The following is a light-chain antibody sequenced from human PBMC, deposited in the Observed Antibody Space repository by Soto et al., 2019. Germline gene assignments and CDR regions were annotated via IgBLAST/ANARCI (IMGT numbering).Light chain of an antibody. Sequence: TAYDVGAYIFVSWYQQHPGKAPKVIIYDVNTRPSGVSNRFSGSKLGTTASLTISGLQADDEADYYCASYTGTNTLFGGGTKVNVL. CDR1: AYDVGAYIF. J-gene: IGLJ2*01. V-gene: IGLV2-14*04. CDR3: ASYTGTNTL. CDR2: DVN.